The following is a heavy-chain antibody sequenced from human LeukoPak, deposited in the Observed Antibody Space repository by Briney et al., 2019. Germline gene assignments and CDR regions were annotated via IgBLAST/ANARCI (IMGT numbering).Heavy chain of an antibody. D-gene: IGHD3-10*01. CDR3: ARDPRGYGSGYYGLDV. CDR2: INNNGNTI. V-gene: IGHV3-48*03. CDR1: GFTLSSYE. Sequence: PGGSLRLSCAASGFTLSSYEMTWVRQAPGKGLEWVSYINNNGNTIYYADSVKGRFTISRDDAKNSLFLQMSSLRAEDTAVYYCARDPRGYGSGYYGLDVWGQGTTVTASS. J-gene: IGHJ6*02.